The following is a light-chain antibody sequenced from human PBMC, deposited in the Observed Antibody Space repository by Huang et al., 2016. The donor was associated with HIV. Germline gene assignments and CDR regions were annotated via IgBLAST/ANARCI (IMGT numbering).Light chain of an antibody. V-gene: IGKV3-15*01. CDR2: GAS. J-gene: IGKJ4*01. CDR3: QHYSNWPPLT. Sequence: IILTQSPATLSVSPGEGATLSCRASQSIGTNLAWYQQGPGQASRLLVYGASTRATGVPVRFSGSGSGTQFNLTLSSLQSEDFATYYCQHYSNWPPLTFGGGTKVDI. CDR1: QSIGTN.